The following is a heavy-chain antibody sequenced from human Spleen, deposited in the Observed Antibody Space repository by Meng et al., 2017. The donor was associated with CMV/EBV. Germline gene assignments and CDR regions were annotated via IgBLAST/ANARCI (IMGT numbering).Heavy chain of an antibody. Sequence: GGSLRLSCAVSGFTFSNFGMHWVRQAPGKGLEWVSGISWNSGSIGYADSVKGRFTISRDNAKNSLYLQMNSLRAEDTALYYCAKSPPGGWFFDYWGQGTLVTVSS. CDR2: ISWNSGSI. CDR1: GFTFSNFG. J-gene: IGHJ4*02. CDR3: AKSPPGGWFFDY. V-gene: IGHV3-9*01. D-gene: IGHD6-19*01.